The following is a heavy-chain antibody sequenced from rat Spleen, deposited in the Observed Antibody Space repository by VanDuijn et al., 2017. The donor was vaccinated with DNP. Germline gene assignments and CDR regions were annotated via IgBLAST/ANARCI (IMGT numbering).Heavy chain of an antibody. CDR3: AKGPNYGGYSDYFDY. CDR1: GFNFNDYW. D-gene: IGHD1-11*01. CDR2: INQDSRTI. V-gene: IGHV4-2*01. Sequence: EVKLVESGGGLVQPGRSLKLSCAASGFNFNDYWMGWVRQAPGKGLEWIGEINQDSRTINYSPSLKDKFTISRDNAQDTLYLQMNKLGSEDTAIYYCAKGPNYGGYSDYFDYWGQGVMVTVSS. J-gene: IGHJ2*01.